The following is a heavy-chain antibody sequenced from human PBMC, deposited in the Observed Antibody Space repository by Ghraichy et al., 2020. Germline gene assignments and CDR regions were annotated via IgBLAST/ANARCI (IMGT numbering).Heavy chain of an antibody. CDR2: INPSGGST. D-gene: IGHD3-16*02. J-gene: IGHJ5*02. V-gene: IGHV1-46*01. CDR1: GYTFTSYY. CDR3: AREKRTYGYFWGSYRLNWFDP. Sequence: ASVKVSCKASGYTFTSYYMHWVRQAPGQGLEWMGIINPSGGSTSYAQKFQGRVTMTRDTSTSTVYMELCSLRSEGTAVYYCAREKRTYGYFWGSYRLNWFDPWGQGTLVTVSS.